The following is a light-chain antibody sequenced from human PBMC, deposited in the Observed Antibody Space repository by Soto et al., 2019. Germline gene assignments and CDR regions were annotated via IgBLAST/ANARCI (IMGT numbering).Light chain of an antibody. CDR2: GAS. Sequence: DIVLTQSPGTLSLSPGERATLSCRASQSLTSNYLAWYQHQPGQAPSLLIYGASCRAAGIPDRFCGSGSGSEFTLTISRREPEDFAVYYCQQYDNSVYTFGQGTRLDIK. CDR1: QSLTSNY. CDR3: QQYDNSVYT. V-gene: IGKV3-20*01. J-gene: IGKJ2*01.